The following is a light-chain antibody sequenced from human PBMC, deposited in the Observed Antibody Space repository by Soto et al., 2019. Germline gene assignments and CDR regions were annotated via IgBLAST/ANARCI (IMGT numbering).Light chain of an antibody. CDR1: SSNIGTNA. J-gene: IGLJ1*01. Sequence: QSLLTHPPSASGAPGQTIIISCSGSSSNIGTNAVYWYQQLPGSAPTLLVHSNDQRPFGVPHRFSGSRSGTSASLAVSGLRSEDEADYYCSPWDDAPAAYVFGTGPNVTVL. CDR3: SPWDDAPAAYV. CDR2: SND. V-gene: IGLV1-47*02.